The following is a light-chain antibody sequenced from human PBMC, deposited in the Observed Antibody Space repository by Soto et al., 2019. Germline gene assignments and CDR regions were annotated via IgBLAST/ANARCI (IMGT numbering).Light chain of an antibody. CDR2: DVN. V-gene: IGLV2-14*03. CDR1: RSDIGAYNF. J-gene: IGLJ2*01. Sequence: QSALTQPASVSGSPGQSITISCTGTRSDIGAYNFVSWYQQHPGEVPKLILYDVNVRPSGVSNRFSGSKSGNTASLTLSGLQAEAEADYYCTSSTTSTTMVFGGWTKLAVL. CDR3: TSSTTSTTMV.